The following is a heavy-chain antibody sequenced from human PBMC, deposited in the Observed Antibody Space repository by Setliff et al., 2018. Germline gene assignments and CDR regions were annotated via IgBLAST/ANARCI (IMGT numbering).Heavy chain of an antibody. CDR1: GFTLTSYP. D-gene: IGHD3-3*01. J-gene: IGHJ3*02. V-gene: IGHV1-3*01. Sequence: ASVKVSCKASGFTLTSYPIHWVRQAPGQRLEWMGWINPDNGNRKYSQRFQGRVTITRDTSASTVFLELSTLRSEDTAVYYCTRDFFGATASFDIWGQGTMVTVSS. CDR3: TRDFFGATASFDI. CDR2: INPDNGNR.